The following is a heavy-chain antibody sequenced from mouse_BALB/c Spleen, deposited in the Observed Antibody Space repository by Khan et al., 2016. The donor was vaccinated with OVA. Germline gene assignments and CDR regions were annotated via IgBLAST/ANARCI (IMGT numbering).Heavy chain of an antibody. V-gene: IGHV3-2*02. Sequence: EVQLQESGPGLVNPSQSLSLTCTVTGYSITRDYAWNWIRQFPGNKLEWMGYISYSGSTSYNPSLKSRISITRDTSKNQFILQLNSVTTEDTATYYCARGNYDEYAMDYWGQGTSVTVSS. CDR2: ISYSGST. D-gene: IGHD2-3*01. CDR3: ARGNYDEYAMDY. J-gene: IGHJ4*01. CDR1: GYSITRDYA.